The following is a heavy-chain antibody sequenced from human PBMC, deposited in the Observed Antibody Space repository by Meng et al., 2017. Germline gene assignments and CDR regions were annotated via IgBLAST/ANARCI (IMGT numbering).Heavy chain of an antibody. Sequence: SQTLSLTCAFSGYSISSGYYWGWIRQPPGKGLEWIGSIYHSGSTYYNPSLKSRVTISVDTSKNQFSLKLSSVTAADTAVYYCASDSGYSSGQDFGYWGQGTLVTVSS. CDR1: GYSISSGYY. CDR2: IYHSGST. J-gene: IGHJ4*02. D-gene: IGHD6-19*01. V-gene: IGHV4-38-2*01. CDR3: ASDSGYSSGQDFGY.